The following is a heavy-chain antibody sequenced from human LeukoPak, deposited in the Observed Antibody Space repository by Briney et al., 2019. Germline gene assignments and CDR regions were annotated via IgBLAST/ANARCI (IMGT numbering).Heavy chain of an antibody. Sequence: GGSLRLSCAASGFTVSSNYMSWVRRAPGKGLEWVSLIYSGGVTYYADSVKGRFAISRDNSKNTLYLQMNSLRAEDTAVYYCARAGGGDKQQLVWYFDLWGRGTLVTVSS. V-gene: IGHV3-53*01. CDR1: GFTVSSNY. CDR2: IYSGGVT. CDR3: ARAGGGDKQQLVWYFDL. D-gene: IGHD6-13*01. J-gene: IGHJ2*01.